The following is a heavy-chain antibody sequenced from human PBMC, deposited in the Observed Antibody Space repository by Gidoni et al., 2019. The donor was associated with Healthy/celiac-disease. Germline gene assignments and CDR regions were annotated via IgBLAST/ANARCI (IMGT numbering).Heavy chain of an antibody. D-gene: IGHD5-12*01. V-gene: IGHV4-34*01. Sequence: QVQLQQWGAGLLKPSETLSLTCAVSGGSFGGYYWSWIRQPPGKGLEWIGEINHSGSTNYNPSLKSRVTISVDTSKNQFSLKLSSVTAADTAVYYCARGLARGVAKSYYYYYGMDVWGQGTTVTVSS. CDR2: INHSGST. J-gene: IGHJ6*02. CDR3: ARGLARGVAKSYYYYYGMDV. CDR1: GGSFGGYY.